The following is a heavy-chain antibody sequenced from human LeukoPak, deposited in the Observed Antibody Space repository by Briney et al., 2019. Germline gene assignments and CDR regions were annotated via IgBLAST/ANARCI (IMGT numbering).Heavy chain of an antibody. CDR1: GFTFSSYA. Sequence: GVLRLSCAASGFTFSSYAMSWVRQAPGKGLEWVSAISGSGGSTSYADSVKGRFTISRDNSKNTLYLQMNSLRAEDTAVYYCAKDRYYYGSGINWFDPWGQGTLVTVSS. D-gene: IGHD3-10*01. CDR3: AKDRYYYGSGINWFDP. CDR2: ISGSGGST. V-gene: IGHV3-23*01. J-gene: IGHJ5*02.